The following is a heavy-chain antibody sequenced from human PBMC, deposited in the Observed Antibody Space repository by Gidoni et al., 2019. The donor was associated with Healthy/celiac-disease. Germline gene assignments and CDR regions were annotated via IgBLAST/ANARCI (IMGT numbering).Heavy chain of an antibody. CDR1: GVSISSYY. CDR3: ARHPSGGSCYQPECYGMDV. Sequence: QVQLQESCPGQVQPSETLSLPCTFPGVSISSYYWNWIRQPPGKGLEWIWYIYYSGSTNYNPSLKSRVTISVDTAKNHFSLKLSSVTAADTAVYYCARHPSGGSCYQPECYGMDVWFQGTTVTVSS. D-gene: IGHD2-15*01. J-gene: IGHJ6*02. V-gene: IGHV4-59*08. CDR2: IYYSGST.